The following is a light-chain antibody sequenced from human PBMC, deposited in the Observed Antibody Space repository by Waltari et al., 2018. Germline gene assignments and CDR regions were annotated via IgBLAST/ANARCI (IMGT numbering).Light chain of an antibody. CDR3: GSYTSSGTLL. CDR1: SSDIGGYAY. V-gene: IGLV2-14*03. CDR2: DVT. Sequence: QSALTQPASVSGSPGQSLTIPCTGTSSDIGGYAYVAWYPHHPGKVPKLMIYDVTKRPSGVSDRFSGSKSGNTASLTISGLQADDEADYYCGSYTSSGTLLFGGGTTLTVL. J-gene: IGLJ3*02.